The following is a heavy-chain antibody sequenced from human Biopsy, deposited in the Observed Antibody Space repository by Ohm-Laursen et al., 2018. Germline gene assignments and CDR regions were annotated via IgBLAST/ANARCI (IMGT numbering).Heavy chain of an antibody. CDR2: ISYTGGI. V-gene: IGHV4-59*01. D-gene: IGHD2-2*01. J-gene: IGHJ4*02. Sequence: TLSLTCTVSGGPISGYHWSWIRKAPGKGLEWLAYISYTGGITSNPSLNGRATMSLDTSKNQFPLRLIYVTAADTAVYYCARMPHLDYWGQGILVTVSS. CDR3: ARMPHLDY. CDR1: GGPISGYH.